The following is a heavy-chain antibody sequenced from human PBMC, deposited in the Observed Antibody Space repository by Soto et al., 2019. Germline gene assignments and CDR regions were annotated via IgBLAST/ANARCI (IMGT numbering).Heavy chain of an antibody. D-gene: IGHD2-8*01. CDR3: ATLMVYAGEY. Sequence: SETLSLTCTVSGGSISSSSYYWGWIRQPPGKGLEGSGSIYYSASTYYNPSLMSRVTISVDTSKNPFSLKLSSVTAADTAVYYCATLMVYAGEYWGQGTLRTASS. J-gene: IGHJ4*02. CDR2: IYYSAST. V-gene: IGHV4-39*01. CDR1: GGSISSSSYY.